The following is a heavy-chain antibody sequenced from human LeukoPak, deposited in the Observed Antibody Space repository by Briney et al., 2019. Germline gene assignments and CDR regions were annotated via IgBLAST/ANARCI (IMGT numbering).Heavy chain of an antibody. CDR2: IYYTGTP. CDR3: AKTLGRGSASGWYFFNC. D-gene: IGHD1-1*01. J-gene: IGHJ4*02. V-gene: IGHV4-59*01. Sequence: TSDTLSLTCSVSGDSISGSYWNWIRPSPGKELEGIGNIYYTGTPKYNPSLTNRVTISADTSKGQVSLNLNSVTAADTAVYYCAKTLGRGSASGWYFFNCWGPGLLVTVSS. CDR1: GDSISGSY.